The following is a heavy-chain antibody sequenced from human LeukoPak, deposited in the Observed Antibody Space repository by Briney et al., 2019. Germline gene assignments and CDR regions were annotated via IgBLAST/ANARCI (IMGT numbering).Heavy chain of an antibody. CDR2: IYYSGTT. J-gene: IGHJ4*02. D-gene: IGHD3-9*01. CDR1: GGSISSSSYH. V-gene: IGHV4-39*07. CDR3: ARGGGLRYFDWLFRPFDY. Sequence: SETLSLTCTVSGGSISSSSYHWGWIRQPPGKGLEWIGSIYYSGTTYYNPSLKSRVTISVDTSKNQFSLKLSSVTAADTAVYYCARGGGLRYFDWLFRPFDYWGQGTLVTVSS.